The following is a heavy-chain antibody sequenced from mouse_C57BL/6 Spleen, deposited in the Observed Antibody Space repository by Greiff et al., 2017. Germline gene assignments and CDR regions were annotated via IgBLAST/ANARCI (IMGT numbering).Heavy chain of an antibody. CDR3: ARGAPYGSSFYWYFDV. Sequence: QVTLKVSGPGILQSSQTLSLTCSFSGFSLSTSGMGVSWIRQPSGKGLEWLAHIYWDDDKRSNPSPKRLLTFSKDTSRNQVFLKITSVDTADTATYYCARGAPYGSSFYWYFDVWGTGTTVTVAS. CDR1: GFSLSTSGMG. V-gene: IGHV8-12*01. CDR2: IYWDDDK. J-gene: IGHJ1*03. D-gene: IGHD1-1*01.